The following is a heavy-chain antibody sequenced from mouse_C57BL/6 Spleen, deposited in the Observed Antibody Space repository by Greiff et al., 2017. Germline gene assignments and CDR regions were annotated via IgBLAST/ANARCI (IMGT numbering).Heavy chain of an antibody. D-gene: IGHD3-3*01. Sequence: QVQLKQPGAELVMPGASVKLSCKASGYTFTSYWMHWVKQRPGQGLEWIGEIDPSDSYTNYNQKFKGKSTLTVDKSSSTAYMQLSSLTPEDSAVYYCARCPRGYYFDYWGQGTTLTVSS. CDR3: ARCPRGYYFDY. CDR2: IDPSDSYT. V-gene: IGHV1-69*01. CDR1: GYTFTSYW. J-gene: IGHJ2*01.